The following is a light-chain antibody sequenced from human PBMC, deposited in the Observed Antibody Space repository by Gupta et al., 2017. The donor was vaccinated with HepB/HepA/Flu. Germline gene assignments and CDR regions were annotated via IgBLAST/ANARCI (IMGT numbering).Light chain of an antibody. Sequence: SVLTQPPSASGTPGPRVTISCSGSSSHIGSNTVNWYQQLPGPAPNLLIHTNNRRPSGVPDRFSASKSGTSASLAIIGLQAEDEADYYCAAWDDSRNAWVFGGGAKLTVL. J-gene: IGLJ3*02. V-gene: IGLV1-44*01. CDR1: SSHIGSNT. CDR3: AAWDDSRNAWV. CDR2: TNN.